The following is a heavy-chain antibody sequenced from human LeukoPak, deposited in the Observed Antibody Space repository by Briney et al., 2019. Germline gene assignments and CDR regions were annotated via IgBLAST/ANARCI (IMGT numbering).Heavy chain of an antibody. CDR2: INHSGST. CDR3: ARATRAGYSSGWYYFDY. V-gene: IGHV4-34*01. Sequence: SETLSLTCAVYGGSFSGYYWSWIRQPPGKELEWIGEINHSGSTNYNPSLKSRATISVDTSKNQFSLKLSSVTAADTAVYYCARATRAGYSSGWYYFDYWGQGTLVTVSS. CDR1: GGSFSGYY. D-gene: IGHD6-19*01. J-gene: IGHJ4*02.